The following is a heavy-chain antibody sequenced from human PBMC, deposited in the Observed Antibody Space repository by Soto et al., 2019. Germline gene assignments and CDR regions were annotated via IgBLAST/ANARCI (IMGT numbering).Heavy chain of an antibody. Sequence: PSETLSLTCTVSGGYIRSTTYYWAWIRQSPGKGLEWIGIIYYSGTTYYHPSLKSRVTMSVDTPKNQVSLKLSSMTAADTAVYYCVRHWSSSGNNWFDPWGQGTQVTVS. D-gene: IGHD1-1*01. V-gene: IGHV4-39*01. CDR1: GGYIRSTTYY. CDR2: IYYSGTT. J-gene: IGHJ5*02. CDR3: VRHWSSSGNNWFDP.